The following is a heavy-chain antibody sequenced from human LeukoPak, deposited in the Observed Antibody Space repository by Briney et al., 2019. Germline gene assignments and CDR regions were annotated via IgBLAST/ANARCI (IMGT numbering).Heavy chain of an antibody. CDR1: GYSFTSYW. CDR2: IYPGDSDT. D-gene: IGHD6-6*01. V-gene: IGHV5-51*01. CDR3: ARHPNHGYSSSSGFDP. Sequence: GESLKISCKGSGYSFTSYWIGWVRQMPGKGLEWMGIIYPGDSDTIYSPSFQGQVTISADKSITTAYLQWSSLKASDTAMYYCARHPNHGYSSSSGFDPWAREPWSPSPQ. J-gene: IGHJ5*02.